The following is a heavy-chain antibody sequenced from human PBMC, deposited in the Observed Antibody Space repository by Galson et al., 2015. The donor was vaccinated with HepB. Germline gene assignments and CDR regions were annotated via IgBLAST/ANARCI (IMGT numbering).Heavy chain of an antibody. J-gene: IGHJ6*02. CDR3: AYGLDV. Sequence: CAISGDSVSSNSAAWNWIRQSPSRGLEWLGRTYYGSKWYKDYAVSVKGRITINTDTSKNQVSLQLSSVTPEDTAVYYCAYGLDVWGQGTTVTVSS. CDR1: GDSVSSNSAA. V-gene: IGHV6-1*01. CDR2: TYYGSKWYK.